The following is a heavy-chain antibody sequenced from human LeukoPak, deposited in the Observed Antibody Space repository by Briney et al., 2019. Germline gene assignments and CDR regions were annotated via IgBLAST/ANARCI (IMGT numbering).Heavy chain of an antibody. CDR3: ARLHYDVLTGPFDY. CDR2: ISGDDNST. CDR1: GFTFSNYV. D-gene: IGHD3-9*01. J-gene: IGHJ4*02. V-gene: IGHV3-23*01. Sequence: GGSLRLSCAASGFTFSNYVMNWVRQAPGKGLEWVSTISGDDNSTYYADSVKGRFTISRENSKNTLWLQMNSLRAEDTAVYYCARLHYDVLTGPFDYWGQGTLVTVSS.